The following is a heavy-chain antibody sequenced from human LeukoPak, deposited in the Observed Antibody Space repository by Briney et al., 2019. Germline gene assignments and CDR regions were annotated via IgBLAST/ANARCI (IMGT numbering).Heavy chain of an antibody. CDR3: ARGRTGYYGSGSYYKK. CDR2: INHSGST. D-gene: IGHD3-10*01. Sequence: SETLSLTCAVYGGSFSGYYWSWIRQPPGKGLEWIGEINHSGSTNYNPSLKSRVTISVDTSKNQFSLKLSSVTAADTAVYYCARGRTGYYGSGSYYKKWGQGTLVTVSS. J-gene: IGHJ4*02. CDR1: GGSFSGYY. V-gene: IGHV4-34*01.